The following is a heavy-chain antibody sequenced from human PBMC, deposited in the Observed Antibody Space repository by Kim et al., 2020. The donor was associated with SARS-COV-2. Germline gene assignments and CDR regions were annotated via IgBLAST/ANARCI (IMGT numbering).Heavy chain of an antibody. CDR2: ISSSGSTI. J-gene: IGHJ4*02. D-gene: IGHD5-18*01. Sequence: GGSLRLSCAASGFTFSDYYMSWIRQAPRKGLEWVSYISSSGSTIYYADSVKGRFTISRDNAKNSLYLQMNSLRAEDTAVYYCARAGGRGIQLWHTGYWGQGTLVTVSS. V-gene: IGHV3-11*01. CDR3: ARAGGRGIQLWHTGY. CDR1: GFTFSDYY.